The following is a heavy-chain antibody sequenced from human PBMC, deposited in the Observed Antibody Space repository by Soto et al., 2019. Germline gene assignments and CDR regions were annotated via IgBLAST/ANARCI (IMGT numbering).Heavy chain of an antibody. Sequence: SETLSLTCTVSGGSISSYYWSWIRQPPGKRLEWIGYIYYSGSTNYNPSLKSRVTISVDTSKNQFSLKLSSVTAADTAVYYCARVLDSYDRGGMDVWGQGTTVTVSS. CDR3: ARVLDSYDRGGMDV. CDR1: GGSISSYY. V-gene: IGHV4-59*01. CDR2: IYYSGST. D-gene: IGHD3-22*01. J-gene: IGHJ6*02.